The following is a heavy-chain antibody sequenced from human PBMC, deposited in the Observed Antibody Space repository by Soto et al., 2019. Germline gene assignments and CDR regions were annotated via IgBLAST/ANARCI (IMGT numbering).Heavy chain of an antibody. CDR3: ARLKQDYAVA. V-gene: IGHV1-8*01. Sequence: QVQLVQSGAEVKKPGASVKVSCKSSGYTFTSYDINWVRLATGQGLEWMGWMNANSGNTAYAQKCQGRVTMTRNTSISTAYMELSSLKSEDTAVYYCARLKQDYAVAWGQGTLGTVSS. D-gene: IGHD3-16*01. CDR1: GYTFTSYD. CDR2: MNANSGNT. J-gene: IGHJ5*02.